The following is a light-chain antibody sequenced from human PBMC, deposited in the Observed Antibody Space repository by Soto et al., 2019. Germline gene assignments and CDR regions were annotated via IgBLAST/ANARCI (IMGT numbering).Light chain of an antibody. Sequence: QSALTQPPSASGSPGQSVTISCTGTSSDVGGYNYVSWYQHHPGKAPKLIIYEVFKRPSGVPDRFSGSKSGNTASLTVSGLQAEDGADYYCNSYAGSNTLVFGGGTKLTVL. CDR3: NSYAGSNTLV. J-gene: IGLJ3*02. CDR2: EVF. CDR1: SSDVGGYNY. V-gene: IGLV2-8*01.